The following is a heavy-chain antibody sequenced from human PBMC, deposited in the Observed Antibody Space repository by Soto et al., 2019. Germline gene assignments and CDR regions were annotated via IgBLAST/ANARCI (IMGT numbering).Heavy chain of an antibody. CDR3: ARLEGLAAISYYFDY. D-gene: IGHD3-9*01. CDR2: VYYSGST. Sequence: SETLSLTCTVSGGSVSSSSYYWGWVRQPPGKGLEWIGSVYYSGSTYYNPSLESRVTISVDKSKNQFSLKLMSLSAADTAVYYCARLEGLAAISYYFDYWGQGALVTVSS. J-gene: IGHJ4*02. V-gene: IGHV4-39*01. CDR1: GGSVSSSSYY.